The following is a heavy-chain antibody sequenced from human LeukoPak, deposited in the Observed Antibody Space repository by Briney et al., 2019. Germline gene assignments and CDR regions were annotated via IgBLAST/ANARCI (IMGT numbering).Heavy chain of an antibody. D-gene: IGHD3-22*01. CDR1: GFTFSSYW. V-gene: IGHV3-7*01. Sequence: GGSLRLSCTASGFTFSSYWMSWVRQAPGKGLEWVANIKQDGSERYYVDSVKGRFTISRDDAKNSLYLQMNSLRAEDTAVYYCARDRALYDSRGYYYTEDDYWGQGTLVTVSS. J-gene: IGHJ4*02. CDR3: ARDRALYDSRGYYYTEDDY. CDR2: IKQDGSER.